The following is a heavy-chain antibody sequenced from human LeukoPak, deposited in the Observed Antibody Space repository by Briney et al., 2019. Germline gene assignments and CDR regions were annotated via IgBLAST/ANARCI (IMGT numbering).Heavy chain of an antibody. V-gene: IGHV3-23*01. Sequence: PGGSLRLSCAASGFTFSSYAMSWVRQAPGKGLEWVSGISGSGGTTYYADSVQGRFTISRDNSKKTLFLQMSSLRAEDTAVYYCAKGDVVTALFPLDYWGQGTLVTVSS. CDR2: ISGSGGTT. CDR1: GFTFSSYA. D-gene: IGHD2-21*01. J-gene: IGHJ4*02. CDR3: AKGDVVTALFPLDY.